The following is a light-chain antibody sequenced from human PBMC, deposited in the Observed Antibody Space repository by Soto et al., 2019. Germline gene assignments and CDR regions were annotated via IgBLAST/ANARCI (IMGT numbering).Light chain of an antibody. CDR2: CAS. Sequence: EIVLAQSPVTLSLPPGERATLSCRASQSFGSTKRAWFQQKPGQAPRLPIFCASTRANGIPARVSGRGSWTEFTLTISSLQSEDFAGYYCQQYNNWAKTFGQGTKVDI. V-gene: IGKV3-15*01. CDR1: QSFGSTK. CDR3: QQYNNWAKT. J-gene: IGKJ1*01.